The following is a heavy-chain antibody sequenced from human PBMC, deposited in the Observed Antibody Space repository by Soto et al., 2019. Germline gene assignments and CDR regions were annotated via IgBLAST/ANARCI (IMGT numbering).Heavy chain of an antibody. D-gene: IGHD3-3*01. J-gene: IGHJ6*02. V-gene: IGHV1-8*01. CDR1: GYTFTSYD. CDR2: MNPNSGNT. CDR3: ARRRSNDFWSGNYYYGMDV. Sequence: ASVKVSCKASGYTFTSYDINWVRQATGQGVEWMGWMNPNSGNTGYAQKFQGRVTMTRNTSISTAYMELSRLRSEDTAVYYCARRRSNDFWSGNYYYGMDVWGQGSTVTVSS.